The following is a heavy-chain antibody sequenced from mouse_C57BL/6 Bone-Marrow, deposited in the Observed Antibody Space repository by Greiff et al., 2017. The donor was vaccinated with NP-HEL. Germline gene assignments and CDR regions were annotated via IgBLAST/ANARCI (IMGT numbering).Heavy chain of an antibody. CDR1: GYTFTSYW. Sequence: QVQLQQPGAELVRPGSSVKLSCKASGYTFTSYWMHWVKQRPIQGLEWIGNIDPSDSETHYNQKFKDKATLTVDKSSSTAYMQLSSLTSEDSAVYYCARGSNYVCFAYWGQGTLVTVSA. D-gene: IGHD2-5*01. J-gene: IGHJ3*01. V-gene: IGHV1-52*01. CDR3: ARGSNYVCFAY. CDR2: IDPSDSET.